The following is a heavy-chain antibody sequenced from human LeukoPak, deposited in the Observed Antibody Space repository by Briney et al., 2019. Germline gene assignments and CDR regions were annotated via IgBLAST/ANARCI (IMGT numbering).Heavy chain of an antibody. CDR3: AREVAARYDY. V-gene: IGHV3-48*02. J-gene: IGHJ4*02. Sequence: GGSLRLSCAASGFTFSSYSMNWVRQAAGKGLEWVSYISSSSSTIYYADSVKCRFTISRDNAKNSLYLQMNSLRDEDTAVYYCAREVAARYDYWGQGTLVTVSS. CDR2: ISSSSSTI. CDR1: GFTFSSYS. D-gene: IGHD6-6*01.